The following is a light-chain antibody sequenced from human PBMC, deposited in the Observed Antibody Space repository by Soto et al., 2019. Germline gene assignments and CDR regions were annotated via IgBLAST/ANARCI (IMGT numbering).Light chain of an antibody. CDR3: QHYGSTPQT. V-gene: IGKV3-20*01. CDR1: QSASSSY. Sequence: EIVLTQSPGTLSLSPGQRATLSCRASQSASSSYLAWYQQKPGQAPRLLIYDASSRATGIPDRFSGSGSGTDFTLTISRLEPEDFAVYFCQHYGSTPQTFGQGTKVEIK. CDR2: DAS. J-gene: IGKJ1*01.